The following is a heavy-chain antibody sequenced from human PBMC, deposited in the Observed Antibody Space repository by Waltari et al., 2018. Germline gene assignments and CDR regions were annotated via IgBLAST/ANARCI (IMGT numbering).Heavy chain of an antibody. CDR1: GGPFSSYT. D-gene: IGHD6-13*01. CDR3: ARGASSSWRFDY. CDR2: IIPILGIA. Sequence: QVQLVQSGAEVKKPGSSVKVSCKASGGPFSSYTISWVRQAPGQGLEWMGRIIPILGIANYAQKFQGRVTITADKSTSTAYMELSSLRSEDTAVYYCARGASSSWRFDYWGQGTLVTVSS. V-gene: IGHV1-69*02. J-gene: IGHJ4*02.